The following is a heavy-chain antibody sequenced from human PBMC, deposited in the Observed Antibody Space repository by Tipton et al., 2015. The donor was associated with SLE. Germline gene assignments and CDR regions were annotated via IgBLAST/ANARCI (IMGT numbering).Heavy chain of an antibody. Sequence: SLRLSCAASGFTFSSTWMHWVRQAPGKGLVWVSRINSDGSSTSYTDSVKGRFTISRDNAKNTLFLQMNSLRAEDTAVYYCAREPHYYYYMDVWGKGTTVAVSS. CDR3: AREPHYYYYMDV. V-gene: IGHV3-74*01. CDR2: INSDGSST. CDR1: GFTFSSTW. J-gene: IGHJ6*03.